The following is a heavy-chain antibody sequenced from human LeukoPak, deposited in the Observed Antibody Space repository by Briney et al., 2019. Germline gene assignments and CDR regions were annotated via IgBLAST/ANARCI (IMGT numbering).Heavy chain of an antibody. Sequence: SETLSLTCSVSGASITSESYYWTWIRQPAGKGLEWIGRIYASGVTSYNPSLKTRLTMTLDTSKNQISLRLNSVTAADTAVYYCAGRSETGYSLDYWGQGTLVTVSS. V-gene: IGHV4-61*02. J-gene: IGHJ4*02. CDR2: IYASGVT. CDR3: AGRSETGYSLDY. CDR1: GASITSESYY. D-gene: IGHD2-21*01.